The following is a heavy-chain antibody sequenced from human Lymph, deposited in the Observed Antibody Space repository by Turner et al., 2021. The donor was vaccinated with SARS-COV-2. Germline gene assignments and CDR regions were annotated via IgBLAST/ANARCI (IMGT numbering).Heavy chain of an antibody. CDR3: ARQEVLLWFGELSGNWFDP. J-gene: IGHJ5*02. CDR2: IYYSGST. CDR1: GGSISSSSDY. Sequence: QLQLQESGPGLVKPSETLSLTCTVSGGSISSSSDYWGWIRQPPGKGLEWIGSIYYSGSTYYNPSLKSRVTISVDTSKNQFSLKLSSVTAADTAVYYCARQEVLLWFGELSGNWFDPWGQGTLVTVSS. V-gene: IGHV4-39*01. D-gene: IGHD3-10*01.